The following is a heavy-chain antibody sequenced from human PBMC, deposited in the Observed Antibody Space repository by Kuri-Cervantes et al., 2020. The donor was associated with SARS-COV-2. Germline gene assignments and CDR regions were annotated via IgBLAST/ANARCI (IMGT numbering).Heavy chain of an antibody. Sequence: SETLSLTCTVSGDSMSSDSYYWSWIRQPAGKGLEWIGRICTSGTTDYNPSLKSRVSMSLDTSKNQFSLKLSSVTAADTAVYYCARGISNHIYYYYYMDVWGKGTTVTVSS. CDR2: ICTSGTT. D-gene: IGHD4-11*01. V-gene: IGHV4-61*02. J-gene: IGHJ6*03. CDR3: ARGISNHIYYYYYMDV. CDR1: GDSMSSDSYY.